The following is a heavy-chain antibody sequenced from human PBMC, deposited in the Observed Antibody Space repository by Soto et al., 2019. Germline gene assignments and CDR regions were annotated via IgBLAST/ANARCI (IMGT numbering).Heavy chain of an antibody. D-gene: IGHD2-15*01. CDR2: ISWNSGSI. CDR3: AKDIGYCSGGSCYSVHAFDI. CDR1: GFTFDDYA. Sequence: PGGSLRLSCAASGFTFDDYAMHWVRQAPGKGLEWVSGISWNSGSIGYADSVKGRFTISRDNAKNSLYLQMNSLRAEDTALYYCAKDIGYCSGGSCYSVHAFDIWGQGTMVTVS. J-gene: IGHJ3*02. V-gene: IGHV3-9*01.